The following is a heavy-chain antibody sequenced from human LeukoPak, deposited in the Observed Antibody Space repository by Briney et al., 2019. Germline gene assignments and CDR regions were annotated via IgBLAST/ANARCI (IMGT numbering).Heavy chain of an antibody. CDR3: AREYYYDSSGYSPAFDY. J-gene: IGHJ4*02. CDR1: GYSFSSYW. CDR2: IYPGDSDT. V-gene: IGHV5-51*01. D-gene: IGHD3-22*01. Sequence: GESLKISCKGSGYSFSSYWIGWVRQMPGKGLEWMGIIYPGDSDTRYSPSFQGQVTISADKSISTAYLQWSSLKASDTAMYYCAREYYYDSSGYSPAFDYWGQGTLVTVSS.